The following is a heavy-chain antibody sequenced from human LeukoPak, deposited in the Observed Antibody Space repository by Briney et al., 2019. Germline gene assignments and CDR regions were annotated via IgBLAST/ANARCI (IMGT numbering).Heavy chain of an antibody. D-gene: IGHD6-19*01. V-gene: IGHV4-4*02. CDR1: GGSISSSNW. CDR2: IYHSGST. CDR3: PTSAVAGTGYAFDI. Sequence: SGTLSLTCAVSGGSISSSNWWSWVRQPPGKGLEWIGEIYHSGSTNYNPSLKSRVTISVDKSKNQFSLKLSSVTAADTAVYYCPTSAVAGTGYAFDIWGQGTMVTVSS. J-gene: IGHJ3*02.